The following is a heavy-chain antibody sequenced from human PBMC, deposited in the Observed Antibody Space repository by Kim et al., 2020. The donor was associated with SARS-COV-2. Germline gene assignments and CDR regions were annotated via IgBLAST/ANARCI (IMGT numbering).Heavy chain of an antibody. V-gene: IGHV1-8*01. J-gene: IGHJ6*02. CDR1: GYTFTSYD. D-gene: IGHD2-21*02. CDR2: MNPNSGNT. CDR3: ARFVVVTAIRDYYYYGMDV. Sequence: ASVKVSCKASGYTFTSYDINWVRQATGQGLEWMGWMNPNSGNTGYAQKFQGRVTMTRNTSISTAYMELSSLRSEDTAVYYCARFVVVTAIRDYYYYGMDVWGQGTTVTVSS.